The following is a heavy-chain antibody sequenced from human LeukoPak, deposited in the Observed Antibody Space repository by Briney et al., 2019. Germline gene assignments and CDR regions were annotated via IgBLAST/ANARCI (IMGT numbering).Heavy chain of an antibody. CDR3: ARDRNYCSSNRCYDVFDI. J-gene: IGHJ3*02. D-gene: IGHD2-2*01. CDR1: GFSIGPFW. CDR2: IRGDASRL. V-gene: IGHV3-7*01. Sequence: GGSLRLSCVASGFSIGPFWMTWVRQAPGKGLEWVANIRGDASRLYYVDSVKGRFTISRDNAKNSLYLQMSNLRAEDTSVYYCARDRNYCSSNRCYDVFDIWGQGTMVTVSS.